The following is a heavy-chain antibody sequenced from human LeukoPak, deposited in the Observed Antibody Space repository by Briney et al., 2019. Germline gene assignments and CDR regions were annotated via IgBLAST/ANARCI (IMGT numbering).Heavy chain of an antibody. CDR1: GGTFSSYA. D-gene: IGHD5-18*01. CDR2: IIPIFGTA. CDR3: ARDGYSYGYVWFDP. Sequence: GASVKVSCKASGGTFSSYAISWVRQAPGQGLEWMGGIIPIFGTANYAQKFQGRVTITADESTSTAYMELSSLGSEDTAVYYCARDGYSYGYVWFDPWGQGTLVTVSS. J-gene: IGHJ5*02. V-gene: IGHV1-69*13.